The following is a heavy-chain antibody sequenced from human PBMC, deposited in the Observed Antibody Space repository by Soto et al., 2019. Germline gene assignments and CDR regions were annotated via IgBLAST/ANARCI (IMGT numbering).Heavy chain of an antibody. D-gene: IGHD5-12*01. Sequence: EVQLLESGGGLVQPGGSLRLSCAASGFTFSSYAMSWVRQAPGKGLEWVSAISGSGGSTYYADSVKGRFTISRDNSKNRLYLQMNSLRAEDTAVYYCAKAYKEMATKYISLDYWGQGTLVTVSS. V-gene: IGHV3-23*01. CDR1: GFTFSSYA. J-gene: IGHJ4*02. CDR3: AKAYKEMATKYISLDY. CDR2: ISGSGGST.